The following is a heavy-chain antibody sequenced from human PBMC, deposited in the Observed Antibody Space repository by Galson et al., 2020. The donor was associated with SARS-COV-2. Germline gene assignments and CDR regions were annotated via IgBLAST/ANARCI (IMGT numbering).Heavy chain of an antibody. CDR1: GYTFTGYY. CDR3: ARISSAYYDSSGYLDY. J-gene: IGHJ4*02. CDR2: IHPNSGGT. V-gene: IGHV1-2*02. Sequence: AAVNVSCEASGYTFTGYYMHWVRQAPGQGPEWLGWIHPNSGGTNYAQKFQGRVTMTRDTSISTAYMELSRLRSDDTAVYYCARISSAYYDSSGYLDYWGQGTLVTVSS. D-gene: IGHD3-22*01.